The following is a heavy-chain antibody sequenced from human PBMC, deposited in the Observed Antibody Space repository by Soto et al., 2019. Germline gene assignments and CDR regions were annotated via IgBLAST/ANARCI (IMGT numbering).Heavy chain of an antibody. J-gene: IGHJ4*02. CDR3: ASSRIVVVPAAMKDY. CDR1: GFTFSSYS. D-gene: IGHD2-2*01. CDR2: ISSSSYI. Sequence: GGSLRLSCAASGFTFSSYSMNWVRQAPGKGLEWVSSISSSSYIYYADSVKGRFTISRDNAKNSLYLQMNSLRAEDTAVYYCASSRIVVVPAAMKDYWGQGTLVTVSS. V-gene: IGHV3-21*01.